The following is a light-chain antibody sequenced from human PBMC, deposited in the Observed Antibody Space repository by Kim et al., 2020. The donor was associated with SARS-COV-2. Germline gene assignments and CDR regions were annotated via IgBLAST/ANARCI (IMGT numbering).Light chain of an antibody. CDR3: QQTYSASRT. CDR2: TAS. CDR1: QDISRY. V-gene: IGKV1-39*01. J-gene: IGKJ1*01. Sequence: DIQMTQSPSSLSASVGDRVTITSRASQDISRYLNWYQQKPGKAPKLLIYTASSLQSGVPSRFTGSGSETDFTLTISSLQPEDFATYYCQQTYSASRTFGQGTKVDIK.